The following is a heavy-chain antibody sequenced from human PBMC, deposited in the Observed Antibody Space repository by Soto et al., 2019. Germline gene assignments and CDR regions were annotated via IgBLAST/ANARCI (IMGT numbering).Heavy chain of an antibody. CDR2: ISAYNGNT. D-gene: IGHD2-2*01. Sequence: QVQLVQSGAEVKKPGASVKVSCKASGYTFTNYDISWVRQAPGQGLEWMGWISAYNGNTNYAQNLQGRVTMTTDTSTSTAYMELRRLRSDDTAVYHCAREGGDIVVVPAPGVRAFDIWGQGTMVTVSS. J-gene: IGHJ3*02. CDR1: GYTFTNYD. CDR3: AREGGDIVVVPAPGVRAFDI. V-gene: IGHV1-18*01.